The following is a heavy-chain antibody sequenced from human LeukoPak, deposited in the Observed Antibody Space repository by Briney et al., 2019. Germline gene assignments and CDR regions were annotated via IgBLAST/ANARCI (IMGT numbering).Heavy chain of an antibody. CDR1: GFTFSSYG. Sequence: GGSLRLSCAASGFTFSSYGMHWVRQAPGKGLEWVAVIWYDGSNKYYADSVKGRFTISRDNSKNTLYLQMNSLRAEDTAVYYYARDRDGYNRGYFDYWGQGTLVTVSS. V-gene: IGHV3-33*01. CDR3: ARDRDGYNRGYFDY. J-gene: IGHJ4*02. D-gene: IGHD5-24*01. CDR2: IWYDGSNK.